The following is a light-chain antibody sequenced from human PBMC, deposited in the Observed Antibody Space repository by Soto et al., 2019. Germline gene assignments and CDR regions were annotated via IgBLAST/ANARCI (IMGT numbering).Light chain of an antibody. J-gene: IGLJ3*02. CDR1: SSNIGNNY. CDR3: GTWDSSLSAGGV. Sequence: QTVVTQPPSVSAAPGQKVTISCSGSSSNIGNNYVSWYQQLPGTAPKLPIYENNKRPSGIPDRFSGSKSGTSATLGLTGLQTGDEADYYCGTWDSSLSAGGVFGGGTKLTVL. V-gene: IGLV1-51*02. CDR2: ENN.